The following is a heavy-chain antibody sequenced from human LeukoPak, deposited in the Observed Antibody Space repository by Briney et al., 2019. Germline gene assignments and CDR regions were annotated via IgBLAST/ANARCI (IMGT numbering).Heavy chain of an antibody. Sequence: GGSLRLSCAASGFTVSSNYMSWVRQAPGKGPEWVSVIYSGGSTYYADSVKGRFTISRDNSKNTLYLQMNSLRAEDTAVYYCARDFLPYYYGPFDYWGQGTLVTVSS. J-gene: IGHJ4*02. CDR1: GFTVSSNY. D-gene: IGHD3-10*01. CDR2: IYSGGST. CDR3: ARDFLPYYYGPFDY. V-gene: IGHV3-66*01.